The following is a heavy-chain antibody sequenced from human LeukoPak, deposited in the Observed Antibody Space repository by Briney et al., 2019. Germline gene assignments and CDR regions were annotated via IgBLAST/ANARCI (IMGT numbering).Heavy chain of an antibody. CDR1: GGSIISYY. CDR3: ARGAIIVGATSFDY. CDR2: IYYSGST. V-gene: IGHV4-59*01. J-gene: IGHJ4*02. D-gene: IGHD1-26*01. Sequence: NPSETLSLTCTVSGGSIISYYWSWIRQPPGRGLEWIGYIYYSGSTNYNPSLKRRVTISVDTSRNQFSLKLSSVTAADTAVYYCARGAIIVGATSFDYWGQGTLVTVSS.